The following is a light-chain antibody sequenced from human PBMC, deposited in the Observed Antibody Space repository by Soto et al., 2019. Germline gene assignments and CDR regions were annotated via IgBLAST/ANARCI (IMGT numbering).Light chain of an antibody. V-gene: IGKV3-20*01. Sequence: EIVLTQSPGTLSLSPGERATFSCRASQSVSSRFLAWYQQKPGQAPRLLIYAASSRATGIPDRFSGSGSGTDFTLTISRLEPEDFAVYYCQYYDDLPPFPFGPGTKVDIK. CDR2: AAS. J-gene: IGKJ3*01. CDR3: QYYDDLPPFP. CDR1: QSVSSRF.